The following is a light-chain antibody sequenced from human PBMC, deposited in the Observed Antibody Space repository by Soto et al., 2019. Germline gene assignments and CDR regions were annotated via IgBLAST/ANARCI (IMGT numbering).Light chain of an antibody. J-gene: IGKJ1*01. V-gene: IGKV1-5*03. CDR2: KAS. CDR1: QSISSW. CDR3: QQYNNYLWT. Sequence: DIQMTQSLSTLSASVGDRVTITCRASQSISSWLAWYQQKPGKAPKLLIYKASSLESGVPSRFSGSGSGTEFTLTISSLQPDDFATYYCQQYNNYLWTFGQGTKVEIK.